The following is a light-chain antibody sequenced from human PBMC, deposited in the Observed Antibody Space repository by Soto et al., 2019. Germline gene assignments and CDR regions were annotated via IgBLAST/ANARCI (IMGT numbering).Light chain of an antibody. V-gene: IGKV3-15*01. Sequence: EIVMTQSPATLSVSPGERATLSCRASQSVSSNLAWYQQKPCQAPRLRIYGALTRTTDIPGRFSGSGSGTEVTHTGNSLQSEDFAVYYCHQYNNWPLFNFGTGTKVYIK. CDR1: QSVSSN. J-gene: IGKJ3*01. CDR2: GAL. CDR3: HQYNNWPLFN.